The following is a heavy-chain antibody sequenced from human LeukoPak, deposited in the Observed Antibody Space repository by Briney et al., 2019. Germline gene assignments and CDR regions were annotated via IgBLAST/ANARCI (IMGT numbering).Heavy chain of an antibody. V-gene: IGHV3-53*01. Sequence: GGSLRLSCAASGFTVSNTYMSWVRQAPGKGLEWVSIIYGGGDTYYADSVKGRFTISRDNSKNTLYLQMNSLRAGDTAVYYCAKEPPDSTPGNYFDYWGQGTLVTVSS. D-gene: IGHD5/OR15-5a*01. CDR3: AKEPPDSTPGNYFDY. CDR2: IYGGGDT. J-gene: IGHJ4*02. CDR1: GFTVSNTY.